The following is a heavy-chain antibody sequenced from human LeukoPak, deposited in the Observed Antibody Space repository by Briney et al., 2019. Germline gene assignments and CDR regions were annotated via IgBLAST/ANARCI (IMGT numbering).Heavy chain of an antibody. D-gene: IGHD2-21*02. CDR2: INPNSGGT. J-gene: IGHJ4*02. V-gene: IGHV1-2*02. Sequence: ASVKVSCKASRYTFTGYYIHWVRQAPRQGLEWMGWINPNSGGTNYAQKFQGRVTMTGDTSISTAYMELSRLRSDDTAVYYCARGPLCGGDCYIFDWWGQGTLVTVSS. CDR3: ARGPLCGGDCYIFDW. CDR1: RYTFTGYY.